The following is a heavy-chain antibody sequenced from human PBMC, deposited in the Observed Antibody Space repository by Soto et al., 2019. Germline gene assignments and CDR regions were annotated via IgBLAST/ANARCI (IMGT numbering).Heavy chain of an antibody. CDR1: GYTFTNYD. CDR3: ARSVGGSNVNFDY. D-gene: IGHD3-10*01. Sequence: QVQLVQSGAEVRTPGAPVKVSCKASGYTFTNYDINWVRQATGQGPEWMGWMNPDSGHTGYVQKFQGRVTMTRNTAISTAYMELSNLRSEDTAVYYCARSVGGSNVNFDYWGQGTLVTVSS. V-gene: IGHV1-8*01. J-gene: IGHJ4*02. CDR2: MNPDSGHT.